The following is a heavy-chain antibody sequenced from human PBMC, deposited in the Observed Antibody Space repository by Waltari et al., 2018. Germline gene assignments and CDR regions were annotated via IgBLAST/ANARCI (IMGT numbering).Heavy chain of an antibody. CDR2: IYYSGST. CDR3: AGVAGYCTNGVCRDPYLDV. CDR1: GGSISSHY. Sequence: QVQLQESGPGLVKPSETLSLTCTVSGGSISSHYWSWIRQPPGKGLEWIGYIYYSGSTNSHPALKGRVTISVDTSKNQFSLKLSSVTAADTAVYYCAGVAGYCTNGVCRDPYLDVWGKGTTVTVSS. J-gene: IGHJ6*03. D-gene: IGHD2-8*01. V-gene: IGHV4-59*11.